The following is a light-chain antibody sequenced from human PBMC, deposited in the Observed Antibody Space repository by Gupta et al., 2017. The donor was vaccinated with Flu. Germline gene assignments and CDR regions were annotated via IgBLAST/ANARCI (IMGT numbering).Light chain of an antibody. CDR1: NGISSY. V-gene: IGKV1-39*01. J-gene: IGKJ2*01. Sequence: PTFLFASGGDEILSSCPARNGISSYLNWYQQKPGKAPKLLIYGASSRHSGVPERFSGSGSGTDFTLTISRLQPEDFAAYYCQQCDSTPPTFGQGTKLEIK. CDR2: GAS. CDR3: QQCDSTPPT.